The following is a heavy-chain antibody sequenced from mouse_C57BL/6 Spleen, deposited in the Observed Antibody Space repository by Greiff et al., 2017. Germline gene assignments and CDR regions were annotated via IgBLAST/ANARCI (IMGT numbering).Heavy chain of an antibody. V-gene: IGHV1-81*01. Sequence: VKLMESGAELARPGASVKLSCKASGYTFTSYGISWVKQRTGQGLEWIGEIYPRSGNTYYNEKFKGKATLTADKSSSTAYMELRSLTSEDSAVYFCGDYGSSYWYFDVWGTGTTVTVSS. J-gene: IGHJ1*03. D-gene: IGHD1-1*01. CDR2: IYPRSGNT. CDR3: GDYGSSYWYFDV. CDR1: GYTFTSYG.